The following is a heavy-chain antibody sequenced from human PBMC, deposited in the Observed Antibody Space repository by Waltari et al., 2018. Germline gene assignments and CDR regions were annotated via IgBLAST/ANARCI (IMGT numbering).Heavy chain of an antibody. CDR1: GYPISSGYY. CDR3: ARQGAFDI. Sequence: QVQLQESGPGLVKPSETLSLTCAVPGYPISSGYYWGWIRQPPGKGLEWIGSIYHSGSTYYNPSLKSRVTISVDTSKNQFSLKLSSVTAADTAVYYCARQGAFDIWGQGTMVTVSS. J-gene: IGHJ3*02. V-gene: IGHV4-38-2*01. CDR2: IYHSGST.